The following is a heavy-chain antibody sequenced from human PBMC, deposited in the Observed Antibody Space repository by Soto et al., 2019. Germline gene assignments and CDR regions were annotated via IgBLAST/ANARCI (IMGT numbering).Heavy chain of an antibody. J-gene: IGHJ6*02. CDR2: ISYDGSNK. Sequence: QVQLVESGGGVVQPGRSLRLSCAASGFTFSSYAMHWVRQAPGKGLEWVAVISYDGSNKYYADSVKGRFTISRDNSKNTLYLQSNGLGAEDTAEYYCSRDGPGFMVRGDPPDYYYCGMDVWGQGTSVTVSS. CDR3: SRDGPGFMVRGDPPDYYYCGMDV. D-gene: IGHD3-10*01. V-gene: IGHV3-30-3*01. CDR1: GFTFSSYA.